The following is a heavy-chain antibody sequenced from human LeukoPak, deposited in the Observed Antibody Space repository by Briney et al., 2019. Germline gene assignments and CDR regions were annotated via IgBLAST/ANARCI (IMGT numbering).Heavy chain of an antibody. V-gene: IGHV3-7*05. J-gene: IGHJ4*02. Sequence: PGGSMRLSCATSGFTSSNYWMSLVRQAPGKGLEWVANIKEQESEKNYVSSVKGRFTVSRDIAKNSLCVQMNSLSGYEGAIYYCARDWGAAGLWDYWGQGTLVTVSS. D-gene: IGHD6-13*01. CDR2: IKEQESEK. CDR3: ARDWGAAGLWDY. CDR1: GFTSSNYW.